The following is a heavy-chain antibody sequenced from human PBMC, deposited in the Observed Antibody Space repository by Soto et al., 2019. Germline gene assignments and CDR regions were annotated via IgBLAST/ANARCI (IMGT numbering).Heavy chain of an antibody. Sequence: GGSLTLSCAASGFTFSTYGMHWVRQAPGKGLEWVAAMSYDGTKQYYVDSVKGGFTISRDNSRNTLFLQLNSLRDEDTAVDYCAKEYGSTWIDHWGQGTPVTVSS. J-gene: IGHJ4*02. V-gene: IGHV3-30*18. CDR1: GFTFSTYG. CDR3: AKEYGSTWIDH. CDR2: MSYDGTKQ. D-gene: IGHD6-13*01.